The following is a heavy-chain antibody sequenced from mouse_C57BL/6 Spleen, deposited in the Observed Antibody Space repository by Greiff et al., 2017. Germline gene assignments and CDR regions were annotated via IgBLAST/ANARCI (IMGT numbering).Heavy chain of an antibody. D-gene: IGHD2-5*01. CDR3: ARGDSYYSNYGVAY. Sequence: VQVVESGPGLVQPSQSLSITCTVSGFSLTSYGVHWVRQSPGKGLEWLGVIWSGGSTDYNAAFISRLSISKDNSKSQVFFKMNSLQADDTAIYYCARGDSYYSNYGVAYWGQGTLVTVSA. V-gene: IGHV2-2*01. CDR1: GFSLTSYG. CDR2: IWSGGST. J-gene: IGHJ3*01.